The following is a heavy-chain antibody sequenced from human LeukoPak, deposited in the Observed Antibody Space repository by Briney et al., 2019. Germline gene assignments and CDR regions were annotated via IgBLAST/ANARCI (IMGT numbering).Heavy chain of an antibody. CDR1: GGSFSGYY. V-gene: IGHV4-34*01. CDR3: ARGRFDTAMATRPSYYYYYCMDG. D-gene: IGHD5-18*01. CDR2: INHSGST. Sequence: SETLSLTCAVYGGSFSGYYWSCIRQPPGKGLEWTGEINHSGSTNYNPSLKSRVTISVDTSKNQFSLKLSSVTAADTAVYYCARGRFDTAMATRPSYYYYYCMDGWGQGTTVTVSS. J-gene: IGHJ6*02.